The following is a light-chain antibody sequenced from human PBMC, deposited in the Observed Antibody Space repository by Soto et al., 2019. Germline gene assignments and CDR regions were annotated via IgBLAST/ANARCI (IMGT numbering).Light chain of an antibody. Sequence: EILMTQSPATLSVSPGERATLSCRASQSVSSNLAWYQQTPGQAPRLLIYGVSTRATDIPARFSGSGSGTEFTLTISSLQSEDFAVYYCQQYNNWPPTWTFGQGTKVEI. CDR3: QQYNNWPPTWT. J-gene: IGKJ1*01. CDR2: GVS. V-gene: IGKV3-15*01. CDR1: QSVSSN.